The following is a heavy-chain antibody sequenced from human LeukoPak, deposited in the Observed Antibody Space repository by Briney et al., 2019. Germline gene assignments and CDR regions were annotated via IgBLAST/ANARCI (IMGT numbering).Heavy chain of an antibody. J-gene: IGHJ6*03. CDR3: ARDPRAHYYMDV. V-gene: IGHV1-46*01. CDR2: INPSGGST. Sequence: ASVKVSCKASGYTFTSYGISWVRQAPRQGLEWMGIINPSGGSTSYAQKFQGRVTMTRDTSTSTVYMELSSLRSEDTAVYYCARDPRAHYYMDVWGKGTTVTVSS. CDR1: GYTFTSYG.